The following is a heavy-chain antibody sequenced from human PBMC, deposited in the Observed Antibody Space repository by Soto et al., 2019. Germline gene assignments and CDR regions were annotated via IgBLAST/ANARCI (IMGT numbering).Heavy chain of an antibody. D-gene: IGHD4-4*01. J-gene: IGHJ6*02. CDR2: ISYDGSNK. CDR1: GFTFSSYG. V-gene: IGHV3-30*18. CDR3: AKDTGRPVATGYYHYGMDV. Sequence: QVQLVESGGGVVQPGRSLRLSCAASGFTFSSYGMHWVRQAPGKGLEWVAVISYDGSNKYYADSVKGRFTISRDKSKNTQNLQMNRLRAEDTAVYYCAKDTGRPVATGYYHYGMDVWGQGTTVTVSS.